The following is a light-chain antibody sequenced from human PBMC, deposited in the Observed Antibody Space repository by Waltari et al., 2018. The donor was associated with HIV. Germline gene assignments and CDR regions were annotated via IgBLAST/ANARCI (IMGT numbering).Light chain of an antibody. CDR1: TCAFGLYNF. CDR3: ASFTSNYTLI. V-gene: IGLV2-14*03. CDR2: DVF. J-gene: IGLJ2*01. Sequence: QSTLTQPASVSGSPGQSITISCTGSTCAFGLYNFISCYQQHPDGVPKVIIYDVFSRPAVISSRSSGSRSANTASLTISWLQPEDEADYYCASFTSNYTLIFGGGTKVTVL.